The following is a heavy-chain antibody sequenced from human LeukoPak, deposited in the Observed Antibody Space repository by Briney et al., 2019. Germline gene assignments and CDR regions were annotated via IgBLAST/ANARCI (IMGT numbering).Heavy chain of an antibody. V-gene: IGHV4-4*02. Sequence: SGTLSLTCAISGASISSTNWWIWVRQPPGKGLEWIGEMHHSGRTNCNPSLKSRITISVDKSKNQVFLRLNSVAAADTALYYCARAQEGCSRASCYLEPWGQGTLVTVSS. D-gene: IGHD2-2*01. CDR1: GASISSTNW. J-gene: IGHJ5*02. CDR3: ARAQEGCSRASCYLEP. CDR2: MHHSGRT.